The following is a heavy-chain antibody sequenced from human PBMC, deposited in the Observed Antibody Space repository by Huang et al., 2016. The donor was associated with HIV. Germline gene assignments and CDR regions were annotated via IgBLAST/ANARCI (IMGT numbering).Heavy chain of an antibody. D-gene: IGHD3-3*01. CDR1: GFTFSSYA. V-gene: IGHV3-23*01. Sequence: EVLLLESGGGLVQPGGSLRLSCVASGFTFSSYAMSWVRQGPGNGLEWVSGITDGIHNRYYAHSVKGRFAVSRDDSTNTLYLQMNSLRAEDTAVYYCAKDADTSGYDVLGPFGSWGQGTLVTVSS. CDR3: AKDADTSGYDVLGPFGS. J-gene: IGHJ4*02. CDR2: ITDGIHNR.